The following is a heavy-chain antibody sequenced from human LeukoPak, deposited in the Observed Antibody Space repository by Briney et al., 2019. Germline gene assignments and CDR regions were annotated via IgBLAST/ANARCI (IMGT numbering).Heavy chain of an antibody. CDR2: IYHSGST. D-gene: IGHD3-3*01. CDR1: GYSISSGYY. Sequence: SETLSLTCTVSGYSISSGYYWGWIRQPPGKGLEWIGSIYHSGSTYYNPSLKSRVTISVDTSKNQFSLKLSSVTAADTAVYYCARSPDIWSGYHDYYFDYWGQGTLVTVSS. V-gene: IGHV4-38-2*02. CDR3: ARSPDIWSGYHDYYFDY. J-gene: IGHJ4*02.